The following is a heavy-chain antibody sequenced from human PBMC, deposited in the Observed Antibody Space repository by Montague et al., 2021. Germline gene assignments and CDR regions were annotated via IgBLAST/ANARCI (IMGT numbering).Heavy chain of an antibody. CDR1: GFTFSYYC. D-gene: IGHD6-6*01. V-gene: IGHV3-21*01. CDR3: AKYEVASSRSSIDY. J-gene: IGHJ4*02. CDR2: IYSSISYI. Sequence: SLRLSCAASGFTFSYYCMLLLRQAPVQGLQWVSSIYSSISYIFYLDSLKGCITISRDNAKNPLPLQINSLRADDTGVYYCAKYEVASSRSSIDYWGRGTLVTVSS.